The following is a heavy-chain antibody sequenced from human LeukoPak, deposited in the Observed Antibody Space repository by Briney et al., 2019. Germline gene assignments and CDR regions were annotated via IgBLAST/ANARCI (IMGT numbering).Heavy chain of an antibody. J-gene: IGHJ4*02. V-gene: IGHV3-48*03. CDR2: ISRSDNNV. CDR3: AAGSDFDY. CDR1: GFTFSSYE. Sequence: GGSLRLSCAASGFTFSSYELNWVRQAPGKGLEWVSYISRSDNNVYYADSVKGRFTISRDNAQNSLYLQMNNLRVEDMAVYYCAAGSDFDYWGQGTLVTVSS.